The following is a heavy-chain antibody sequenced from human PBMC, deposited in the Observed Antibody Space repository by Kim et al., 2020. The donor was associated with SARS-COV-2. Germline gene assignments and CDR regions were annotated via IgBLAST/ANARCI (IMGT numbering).Heavy chain of an antibody. D-gene: IGHD3-10*01. J-gene: IGHJ4*02. Sequence: SETLSLTCAVYGVSFRGYYWSWIRQPPGTGLEWIGEINHSGSTNYNQSLKSRVTISVDTSKNQFSLKLSSVTAADTAVYDCASRPGNRGSGYWGQGTLVT. CDR3: ASRPGNRGSGY. CDR1: GVSFRGYY. CDR2: INHSGST. V-gene: IGHV4-34*01.